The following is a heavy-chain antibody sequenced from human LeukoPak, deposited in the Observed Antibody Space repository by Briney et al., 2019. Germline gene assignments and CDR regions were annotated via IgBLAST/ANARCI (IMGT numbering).Heavy chain of an antibody. J-gene: IGHJ6*03. CDR3: ARVRCSGGSCPYYYYYYYMDV. D-gene: IGHD2-15*01. CDR1: GYTFTSYG. Sequence: ASVKVSCKASGYTFTSYGISWVRQAPGQGLEWMGWISAYNGNTNYAQKLQGRVTMTADTSTSTGYMELRSLRSDDTAVYYCARVRCSGGSCPYYYYYYYMDVWGKGTTVTVSS. V-gene: IGHV1-18*01. CDR2: ISAYNGNT.